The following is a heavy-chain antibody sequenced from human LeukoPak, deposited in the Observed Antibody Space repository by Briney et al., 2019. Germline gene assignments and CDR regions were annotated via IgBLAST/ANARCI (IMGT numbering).Heavy chain of an antibody. CDR3: AREAGLHFDY. CDR1: GYTFTSYD. J-gene: IGHJ4*02. V-gene: IGHV1-18*01. D-gene: IGHD5-18*01. Sequence: EASVKVSCKASGYTFTSYDINWVRQATGQGLEWMGWMNPNSGNTNYAQKLQGRVTMTTDTSTSTAYMELRSLRSDDTAVYYCAREAGLHFDYWGQGTLVTVSS. CDR2: MNPNSGNT.